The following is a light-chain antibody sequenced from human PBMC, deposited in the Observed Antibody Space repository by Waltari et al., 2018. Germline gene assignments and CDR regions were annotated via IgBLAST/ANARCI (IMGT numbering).Light chain of an antibody. CDR1: QGLGSL. V-gene: IGKV1D-12*01. J-gene: IGKJ4*01. Sequence: DIPMTQSPSSVSASVGDRVNITCRASQGLGSLLAWYQQTPGKAPRLLTFDASTLQRGVPSRFSGSGSGTNFTLTISSLQPEDFATYYCQHAYSFPRTFGGGTKVEIK. CDR3: QHAYSFPRT. CDR2: DAS.